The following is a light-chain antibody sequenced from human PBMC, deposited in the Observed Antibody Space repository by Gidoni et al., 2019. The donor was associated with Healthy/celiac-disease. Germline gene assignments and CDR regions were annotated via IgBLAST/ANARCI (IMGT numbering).Light chain of an antibody. CDR1: QSVSSY. J-gene: IGKJ3*01. CDR3: QQRSNWPPLT. CDR2: DAS. V-gene: IGKV3-11*01. Sequence: EIVLTQSPATLSLSPGERATLSCRASQSVSSYLAWYQQKPGQAPRLLIYDASSGSGTDFTLTISSLEPEDCAVYYCQQRSNWPPLTFGPGTKVDIK.